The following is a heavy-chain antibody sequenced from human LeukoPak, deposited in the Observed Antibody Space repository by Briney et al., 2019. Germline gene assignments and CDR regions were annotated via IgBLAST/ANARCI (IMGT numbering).Heavy chain of an antibody. CDR2: ISSSGSTI. CDR1: GFTFSSYE. CDR3: AREVTADAFDI. Sequence: GGSRRLSCAASGFTFSSYEMNWVRQAPGKGLEWVSYISSSGSTIYYADSVKGRFTISRDNAKNSLYLQMNSLRAEDTAVYYCAREVTADAFDIWGQGTMVTVSS. J-gene: IGHJ3*02. D-gene: IGHD2-21*02. V-gene: IGHV3-48*03.